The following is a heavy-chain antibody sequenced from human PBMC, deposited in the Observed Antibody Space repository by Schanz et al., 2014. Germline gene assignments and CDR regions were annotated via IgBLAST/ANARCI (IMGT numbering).Heavy chain of an antibody. Sequence: QVQLVQSGAEVKKPGASVRVSCKVSGYAFTTYGISWVRQAPGQGPEFMGWISTFRNEDTNSAQRFQGRVTMTTDTSTGTAYMELRSLRSDDTAVYYCARDRRRYCSTASCLHDNWFDPWGQGTLVIVSS. CDR3: ARDRRRYCSTASCLHDNWFDP. CDR2: ISTFRNEDT. D-gene: IGHD2-2*01. CDR1: GYAFTTYG. J-gene: IGHJ5*02. V-gene: IGHV1-18*01.